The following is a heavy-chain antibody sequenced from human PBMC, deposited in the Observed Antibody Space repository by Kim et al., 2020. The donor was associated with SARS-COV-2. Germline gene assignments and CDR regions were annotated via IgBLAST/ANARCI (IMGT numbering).Heavy chain of an antibody. CDR1: GGSISSGGYY. CDR3: ARGDTAMVGLDY. V-gene: IGHV4-31*03. D-gene: IGHD5-18*01. Sequence: SETLSLTCTVSGGSISSGGYYWSWIRQHPGKGLEWIGYIYYGGSTYYNPSLKSRVTISVDTSKNQFSLKLSSVTAADTAVYYCARGDTAMVGLDYWGQGTLVTVSS. J-gene: IGHJ4*02. CDR2: IYYGGST.